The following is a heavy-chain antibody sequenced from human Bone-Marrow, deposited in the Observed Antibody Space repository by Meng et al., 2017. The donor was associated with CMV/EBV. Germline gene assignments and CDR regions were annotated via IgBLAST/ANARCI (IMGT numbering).Heavy chain of an antibody. CDR3: ARLQVGAPDY. CDR1: GFTFSDYY. V-gene: IGHV3-11*05. J-gene: IGHJ4*02. CDR2: ISSSSSYT. D-gene: IGHD1-26*01. Sequence: QVQLVESGGXXVKPGXSLRLSCAASGFTFSDYYMSWIRQAPGKGLEWVSYISSSSSYTNYADSVKGRFTISRDNAKNSLYLQMNSLRAEDTAVYYCARLQVGAPDYWGQGTLVTVSS.